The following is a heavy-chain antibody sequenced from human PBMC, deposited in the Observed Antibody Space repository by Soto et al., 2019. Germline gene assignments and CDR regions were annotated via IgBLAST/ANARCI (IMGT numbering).Heavy chain of an antibody. V-gene: IGHV4-34*01. D-gene: IGHD2-2*02. CDR3: ARASIVVVPAAILYYYYGMDV. J-gene: IGHJ6*02. CDR2: TNHSGST. Sequence: KASETLSLTCAVYGGSFSGYYWSWIRQPPGKGLEWIGETNHSGSTNYNPSLKSRVTISVDTSKNQFSLKLSSVTAADTAVYYCARASIVVVPAAILYYYYGMDVWGQGTTVTVSS. CDR1: GGSFSGYY.